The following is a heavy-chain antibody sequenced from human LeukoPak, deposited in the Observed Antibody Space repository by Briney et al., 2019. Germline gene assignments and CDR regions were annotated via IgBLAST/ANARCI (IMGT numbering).Heavy chain of an antibody. CDR1: GGSISSSSYY. J-gene: IGHJ4*02. CDR2: IYYSGST. D-gene: IGHD6-6*01. Sequence: SETLSLTCTVSGGSISSSSYYWGWIRQPPGKGLEWIGSIYYSGSTYYNPSLKSRVTISEDTSKNQFSLNLSSVTAADTAVYYCARLPRGAARPAYFDYRGQGTLVTVSS. V-gene: IGHV4-39*01. CDR3: ARLPRGAARPAYFDY.